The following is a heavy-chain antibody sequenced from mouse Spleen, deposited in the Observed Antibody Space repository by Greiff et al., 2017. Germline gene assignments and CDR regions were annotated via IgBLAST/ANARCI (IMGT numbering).Heavy chain of an antibody. Sequence: QVQLQQSGAELARPGASVKMSCKASGYTFTSYTMHWVKQRPGQGLEWIGYINPSSGYTKYNQKFKDKATLTADKSSSTAYMQLSSLTSEDSAVYYCARSDHESYGNLQRNYYAMDYWGQGTSVTVSS. D-gene: IGHD2-1*01. CDR1: GYTFTSYT. V-gene: IGHV1-4*01. CDR3: ARSDHESYGNLQRNYYAMDY. CDR2: INPSSGYT. J-gene: IGHJ4*01.